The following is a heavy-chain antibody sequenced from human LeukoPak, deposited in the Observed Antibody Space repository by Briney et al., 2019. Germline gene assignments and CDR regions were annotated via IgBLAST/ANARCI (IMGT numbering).Heavy chain of an antibody. CDR3: AKDQRGMITFGGVISY. CDR2: ISGSGATT. J-gene: IGHJ4*02. Sequence: GGSLRLSCAASGFTFSSYAMSWVRQAPGKGLEWVSGISGSGATTYYADSVKGRFTISRDNSKNTLYLQMNSLRAEDTAVYYCAKDQRGMITFGGVISYWGQGTLVTVSS. D-gene: IGHD3-16*02. V-gene: IGHV3-23*01. CDR1: GFTFSSYA.